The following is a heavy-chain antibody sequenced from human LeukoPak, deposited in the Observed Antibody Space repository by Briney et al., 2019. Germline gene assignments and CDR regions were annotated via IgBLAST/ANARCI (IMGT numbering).Heavy chain of an antibody. CDR2: INAGNGNT. J-gene: IGHJ4*02. D-gene: IGHD3-22*01. V-gene: IGHV1-3*01. CDR3: ARGYYYDSSGYNY. CDR1: GYTFTSYA. Sequence: ASVKVSCKASGYTFTSYAMHWVRQAPGQRLEWIGWINAGNGNTKYSQEFPGRVTMTTDTSTSTAYMELRSLRSDDTAVYYCARGYYYDSSGYNYWGQGTLVTVSS.